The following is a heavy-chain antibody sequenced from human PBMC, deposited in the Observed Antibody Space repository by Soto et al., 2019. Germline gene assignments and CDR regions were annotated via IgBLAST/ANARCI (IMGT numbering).Heavy chain of an antibody. CDR1: GGTFSSYA. D-gene: IGHD2-2*01. J-gene: IGHJ4*02. V-gene: IGHV1-69*13. CDR3: ARPQRFSDCSSTSCPFDY. Sequence: SVKVSCKASGGTFSSYAISWVRQAPGQGLEWMGGIIPIFGTANYAQKFQDRVKITADESTSTAYMELSSLRSEDTAVYYCARPQRFSDCSSTSCPFDYWGQGTLVTVSS. CDR2: IIPIFGTA.